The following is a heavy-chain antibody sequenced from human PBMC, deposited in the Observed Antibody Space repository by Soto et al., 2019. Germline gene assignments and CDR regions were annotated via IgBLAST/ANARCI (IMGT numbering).Heavy chain of an antibody. Sequence: QLQLQESGPGLVKPSETLSLTCTVSGGSISSSSYYWGWIRQPPGKGLEWIGSIYYSGSTYYNPSLKSRLTISIDTSKNHFSLKLTSVTAADTAVYYCAKEAPLSSSSYGFDYWGQGTLVTVSS. J-gene: IGHJ4*02. CDR1: GGSISSSSYY. D-gene: IGHD6-13*01. V-gene: IGHV4-39*02. CDR3: AKEAPLSSSSYGFDY. CDR2: IYYSGST.